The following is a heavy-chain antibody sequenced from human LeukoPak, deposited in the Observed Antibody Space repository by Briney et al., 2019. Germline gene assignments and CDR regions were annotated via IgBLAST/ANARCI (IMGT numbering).Heavy chain of an antibody. CDR2: IDPSDSYT. J-gene: IGHJ4*02. CDR1: GYSFTSYW. D-gene: IGHD3-10*01. CDR3: ARHSRAMVRGVIIVEYYFDY. Sequence: GESLKISCKGSGYSFTSYWISWVRQMPGKGLEWMGRIDPSDSYTNYSPSFQGHVTISADKSISTAYLQWSSLKASDTAMYYCARHSRAMVRGVIIVEYYFDYRGQGTLVTVSS. V-gene: IGHV5-10-1*01.